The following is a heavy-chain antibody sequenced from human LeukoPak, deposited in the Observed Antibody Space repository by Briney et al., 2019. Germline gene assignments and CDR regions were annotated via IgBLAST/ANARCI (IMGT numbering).Heavy chain of an antibody. V-gene: IGHV1-2*02. CDR1: GYTFTGYY. CDR3: ARAAYKDVGYMIDY. Sequence: EASVKVSCKASGYTFTGYYIHWVRQAPGQGLEWMGWINPNSGGTNYAQKFQGRVTMTRDTSIRTAYMELSRLRSDDTAMYYCARAAYKDVGYMIDYWGQGTLVTVSS. CDR2: INPNSGGT. D-gene: IGHD3-16*01. J-gene: IGHJ4*02.